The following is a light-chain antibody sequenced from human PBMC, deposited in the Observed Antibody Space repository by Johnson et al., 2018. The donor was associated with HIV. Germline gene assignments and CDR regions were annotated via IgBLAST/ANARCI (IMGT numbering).Light chain of an antibody. Sequence: VLTQPPSVSAAPGQKVPISCSGSSSNIGNNYVSWYQQLPGTAPKVLIFDNNKRPSGIPDRFSGSKSGTSATLGITGLQTGDEADYYCRTWDSSLSAGGYVFGTGTKVTVL. J-gene: IGLJ1*01. V-gene: IGLV1-51*01. CDR3: RTWDSSLSAGGYV. CDR1: SSNIGNNY. CDR2: DNN.